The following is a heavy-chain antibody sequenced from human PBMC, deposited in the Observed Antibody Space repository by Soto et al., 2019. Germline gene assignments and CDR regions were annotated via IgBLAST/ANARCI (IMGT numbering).Heavy chain of an antibody. J-gene: IGHJ4*02. Sequence: SLRLSCAASGFTFSSYGMHWVRQAPGKGLEWVAVIWYDGSNKYYADSVKGRFTISRDNSKNTLCLQMNSLRAEDTAVYYCARGGRTAQYYFDYWGQGTLVTVSS. D-gene: IGHD2-21*02. CDR3: ARGGRTAQYYFDY. CDR1: GFTFSSYG. V-gene: IGHV3-33*01. CDR2: IWYDGSNK.